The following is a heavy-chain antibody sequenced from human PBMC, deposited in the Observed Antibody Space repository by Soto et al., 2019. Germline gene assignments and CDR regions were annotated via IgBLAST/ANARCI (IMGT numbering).Heavy chain of an antibody. V-gene: IGHV4-30-2*01. CDR2: IYHSGST. Sequence: QLQLQESGSGLVKPSQTLSLTCAVSGGSISSGGYSWSWIRQPPWKGLEWIGYIYHSGSTYYNPSLQSRATISVDRAKNQFSLKLSSVTAADTAVYYCAGGIAARPLGYWSQGTLVTVSS. CDR1: GGSISSGGYS. J-gene: IGHJ4*02. D-gene: IGHD6-6*01. CDR3: AGGIAARPLGY.